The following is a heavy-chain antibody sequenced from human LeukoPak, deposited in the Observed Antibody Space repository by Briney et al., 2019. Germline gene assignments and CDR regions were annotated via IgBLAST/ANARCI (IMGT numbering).Heavy chain of an antibody. Sequence: PGGSLRLSCAASGFTFSSYGMHWVRQAPGQGLEWMGWINPNSGGTNYAQKFQGRVTMTRDTSISTAYMELSRLRSDDTAVYYCARALTFVQLERRSGWFDPWGQGTLVTVSS. CDR3: ARALTFVQLERRSGWFDP. CDR2: INPNSGGT. D-gene: IGHD1-1*01. V-gene: IGHV1-2*02. J-gene: IGHJ5*02. CDR1: GFTFSSYG.